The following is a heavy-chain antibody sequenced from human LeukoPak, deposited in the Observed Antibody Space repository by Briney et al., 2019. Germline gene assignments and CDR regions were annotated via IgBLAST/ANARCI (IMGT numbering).Heavy chain of an antibody. Sequence: GGSLRLSCAASGFTFSSYGMHWVRQAPGKGLEWVAVISYDGSNKYYVDSVKGRFTISRDNSKNTLYLQMNSLRAEDTAVYYCANLYGGNSFFDYWGQGTLVTVSS. CDR1: GFTFSSYG. D-gene: IGHD4-23*01. V-gene: IGHV3-30*18. CDR3: ANLYGGNSFFDY. J-gene: IGHJ4*02. CDR2: ISYDGSNK.